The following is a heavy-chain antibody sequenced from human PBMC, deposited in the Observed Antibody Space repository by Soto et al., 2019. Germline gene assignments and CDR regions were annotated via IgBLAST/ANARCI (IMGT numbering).Heavy chain of an antibody. CDR3: GRHGGYSYGFSVYNWFDP. V-gene: IGHV1-69*02. Sequence: QVQLVQSGAEVKKPGSSVKVSCKASGGTFSSYTISWVRQAPGQGLEWMGRIIPILGIANYAQKFQGRVTITADKSTSTAYMELSSLRSEDTAVYYCGRHGGYSYGFSVYNWFDPWGQGTLVTVSS. D-gene: IGHD5-18*01. J-gene: IGHJ5*02. CDR1: GGTFSSYT. CDR2: IIPILGIA.